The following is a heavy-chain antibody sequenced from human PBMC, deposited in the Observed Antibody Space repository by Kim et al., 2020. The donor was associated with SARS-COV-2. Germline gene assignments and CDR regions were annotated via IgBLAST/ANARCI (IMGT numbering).Heavy chain of an antibody. CDR3: ATRPHHDSNYYAVFDY. D-gene: IGHD4-4*01. J-gene: IGHJ4*02. Sequence: SVKARFTSSTNNSKNTMYLQMSSLSAEDTAVYYCATRPHHDSNYYAVFDYWGQGTLVTVSS. V-gene: IGHV3-11*06.